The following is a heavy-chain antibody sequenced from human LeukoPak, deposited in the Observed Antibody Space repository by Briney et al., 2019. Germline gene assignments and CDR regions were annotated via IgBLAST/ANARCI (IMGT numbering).Heavy chain of an antibody. Sequence: QPGGSLRLSCAASGFTFSNYAMHWVRQAPGKGLEWVGIISYDGSNKYYGDSVKGRFTISRDNSKNTLYLQMNSLRAEDTAIYNCAREGILTGSYYMDFWGKGTTVTVSS. CDR3: AREGILTGSYYMDF. D-gene: IGHD3-9*01. CDR2: ISYDGSNK. V-gene: IGHV3-30*04. J-gene: IGHJ6*03. CDR1: GFTFSNYA.